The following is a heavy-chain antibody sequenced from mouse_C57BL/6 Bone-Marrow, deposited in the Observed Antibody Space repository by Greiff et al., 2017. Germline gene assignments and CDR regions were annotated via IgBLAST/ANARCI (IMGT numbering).Heavy chain of an antibody. Sequence: QVQLKQSGAELARPGASVTLSCKASGYTFTSYGISWVKQRTGQGLEWIGEIYPRSGNTYYNEKLKGKATLTADNSSSTAYRELRSLTSEDSAVYFGARSGYYGSSSWFAYWGQGTLVTVSA. V-gene: IGHV1-81*01. J-gene: IGHJ3*01. CDR1: GYTFTSYG. D-gene: IGHD1-1*01. CDR2: IYPRSGNT. CDR3: ARSGYYGSSSWFAY.